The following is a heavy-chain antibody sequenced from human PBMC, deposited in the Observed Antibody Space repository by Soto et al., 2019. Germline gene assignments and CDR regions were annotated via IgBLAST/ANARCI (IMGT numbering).Heavy chain of an antibody. D-gene: IGHD1-20*01. CDR3: ARGSITGTTGVDY. CDR2: IYYSGST. Sequence: SETLSLTCTVSGGSISSYYWSWIRQPPGKGLEWIGYIYYSGSTNYNPSLKSRVTISVDTSKNQFSLKLSSVTAADTAVYYCARGSITGTTGVDYWGQGTLVTVSS. J-gene: IGHJ4*02. V-gene: IGHV4-59*01. CDR1: GGSISSYY.